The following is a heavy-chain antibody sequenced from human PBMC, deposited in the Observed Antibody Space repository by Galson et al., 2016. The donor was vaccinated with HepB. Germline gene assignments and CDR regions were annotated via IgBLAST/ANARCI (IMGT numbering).Heavy chain of an antibody. J-gene: IGHJ1*01. V-gene: IGHV3-33*01. Sequence: SLRLSCAASGFTFRSYGMHWVRQAPGKGLEWVAVIWHDGSNKYYTDSVKGRFTISRDNSKNTLYLQVNSLRYEDTAMYYCARERSYDTSGYYLPSFNYCGHGRHVLVSAASTKYPSVIPLAPSSKSTSVGTAALGCLVKEYF. CDR2: IWHDGSNK. CDR1: GFTFRSYG. D-gene: IGHD3-22*01. CDR3: ARERSYDTSGYYLPSFNYCGHGRHVLVSAASTKYPSVIPLAPSSKSTSVGTAALGCLVKEYF.